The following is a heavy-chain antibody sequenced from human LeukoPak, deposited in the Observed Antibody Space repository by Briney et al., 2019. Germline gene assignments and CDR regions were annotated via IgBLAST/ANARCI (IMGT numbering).Heavy chain of an antibody. D-gene: IGHD5-12*01. Sequence: SDTLSLTCTVSGGSISPYYWNWIRQPAGKGLEWIGHIYDGGKTNNNPSLKGRATISVDESRNLFSLKLTSVTAADTAVYYCARDYIVDTGVVAFDIWGQGTMVTVS. V-gene: IGHV4-4*07. CDR3: ARDYIVDTGVVAFDI. CDR1: GGSISPYY. CDR2: IYDGGKT. J-gene: IGHJ3*02.